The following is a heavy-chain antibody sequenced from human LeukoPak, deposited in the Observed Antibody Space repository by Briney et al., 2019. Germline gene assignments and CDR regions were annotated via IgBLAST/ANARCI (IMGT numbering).Heavy chain of an antibody. V-gene: IGHV3-11*01. CDR1: GFTFSDYY. J-gene: IGHJ4*02. CDR2: ISRSGSTI. D-gene: IGHD3-10*01. Sequence: GGSLRLSCAASGFTFSDYYMSWIRQAPGKGLEWVSYISRSGSTIYYADSVKGRFTISRDNAKNSLYLQMNSLRAEDTAVYYCARAGVKGWFGDPPYYFDYWGQGTLVTVSS. CDR3: ARAGVKGWFGDPPYYFDY.